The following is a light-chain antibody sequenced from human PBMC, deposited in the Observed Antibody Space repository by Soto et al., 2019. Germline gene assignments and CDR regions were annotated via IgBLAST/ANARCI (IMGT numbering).Light chain of an antibody. V-gene: IGKV3-20*01. CDR1: RPVVRQY. CDR3: QPNGRSPT. Sequence: EIVLSQSPDALSLSPGERVSLSCRASRPVVRQYIAWYHQKSGQAPRLLLHDAVTRATGIPDRFSGSVSGSGTDFNLFISRREPEDCGFYYCQPNGRSPTFWPGTKVEVK. J-gene: IGKJ3*01. CDR2: DAV.